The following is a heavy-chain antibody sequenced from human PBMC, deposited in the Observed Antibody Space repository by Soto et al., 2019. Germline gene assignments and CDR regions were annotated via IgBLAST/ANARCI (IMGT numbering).Heavy chain of an antibody. D-gene: IGHD6-19*01. CDR1: GGTFSSYA. CDR2: IIPIFGTA. Sequence: GASVKVSCKASGGTFSSYAISWVRQAPGQGLEWMGGIIPIFGTANYAQKFQGRDTITADESTSTAYMELSSLRSEDTAVYYCARVSAVAGPFDYWGQGTPVTVSS. J-gene: IGHJ4*02. CDR3: ARVSAVAGPFDY. V-gene: IGHV1-69*13.